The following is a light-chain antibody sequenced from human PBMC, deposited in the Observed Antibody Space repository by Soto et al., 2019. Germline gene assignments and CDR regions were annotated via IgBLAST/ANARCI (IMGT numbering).Light chain of an antibody. CDR1: SGHSTYA. V-gene: IGLV4-69*01. J-gene: IGLJ3*02. CDR2: LDSDGSH. CDR3: QTWAPVPDWV. Sequence: QLVLTQSPSASASLGASVKLTCTLSSGHSTYAIAWHQQQPEKGPRYLMKLDSDGSHSKGDGIPDRFSGSSSGAERYLTIYSLQSEDEADYCGQTWAPVPDWVFGGGTKLTAL.